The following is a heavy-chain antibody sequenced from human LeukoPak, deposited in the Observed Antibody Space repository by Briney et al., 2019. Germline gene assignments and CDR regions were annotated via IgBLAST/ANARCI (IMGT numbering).Heavy chain of an antibody. J-gene: IGHJ4*02. V-gene: IGHV3-21*01. D-gene: IGHD3-9*01. Sequence: GGSLRLSCAASGFTFSGYSMNWVRQAPGKGLEWVSSISSSSSYIYYADSVKGRFTISRDNAKNSLYLQMNSLRAEDTAVYYCARGVVRYFDYWGQETLVTVSS. CDR3: ARGVVRYFDY. CDR2: ISSSSSYI. CDR1: GFTFSGYS.